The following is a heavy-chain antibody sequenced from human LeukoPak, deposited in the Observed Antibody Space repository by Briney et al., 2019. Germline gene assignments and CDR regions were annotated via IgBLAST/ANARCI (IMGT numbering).Heavy chain of an antibody. CDR3: ARDRSDQYAFDI. J-gene: IGHJ3*02. Sequence: SETLSLTCTVSGGSISSYYWSWIRQPPGKGLEWIGYNYYSGSTNYNPSLRSRVTISVDTSKNQFSLKLTSVTAADTAVYYCARDRSDQYAFDIWGQGTMVTVSS. V-gene: IGHV4-59*01. CDR2: NYYSGST. CDR1: GGSISSYY. D-gene: IGHD2-2*01.